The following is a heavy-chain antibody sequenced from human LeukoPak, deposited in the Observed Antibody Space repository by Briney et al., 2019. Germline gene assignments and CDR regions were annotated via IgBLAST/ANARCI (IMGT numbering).Heavy chain of an antibody. D-gene: IGHD2-15*01. Sequence: GGSLRLSCAASGFTFSSYEMNWVRQAPGKGLEWVSVIYSGGSTYYADSVKGRFTISRDNSKNTLYLQMNSLRAEDTAVYYCARAAGCSGGSCYYYYGMDVWGKGTTVTVSS. CDR2: IYSGGST. CDR1: GFTFSSYE. J-gene: IGHJ6*04. V-gene: IGHV3-53*01. CDR3: ARAAGCSGGSCYYYYGMDV.